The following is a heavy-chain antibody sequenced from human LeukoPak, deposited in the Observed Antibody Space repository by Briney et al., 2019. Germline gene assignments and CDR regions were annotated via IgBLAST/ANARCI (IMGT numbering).Heavy chain of an antibody. Sequence: ASVKVSCKVSGYTLTELSMHWVRQAPGKGLEWMGGFDPEDGETIYAQKFQGRVTITRDTSASTAYMELSSLRSEDTAVYYCARVAAYSSGWYPASDYWGQGTLVTVSS. V-gene: IGHV1-24*01. J-gene: IGHJ4*02. CDR3: ARVAAYSSGWYPASDY. CDR2: FDPEDGET. D-gene: IGHD6-19*01. CDR1: GYTLTELS.